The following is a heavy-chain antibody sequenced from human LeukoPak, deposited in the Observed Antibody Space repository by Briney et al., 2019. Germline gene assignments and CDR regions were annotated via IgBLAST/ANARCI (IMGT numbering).Heavy chain of an antibody. CDR2: ISSGSAYI. Sequence: GGSLRPSCAASGFTISRYGVNWVRQAPGKGLEWVSSISSGSAYIYYADSVKGRFTISRDNARNSLYLQMNSMRAEDTAIYYCARDCHDYGDYGGEVGCNYYGMDVWGQGTTVTVSS. CDR3: ARDCHDYGDYGGEVGCNYYGMDV. J-gene: IGHJ6*02. V-gene: IGHV3-21*06. CDR1: GFTISRYG. D-gene: IGHD4-17*01.